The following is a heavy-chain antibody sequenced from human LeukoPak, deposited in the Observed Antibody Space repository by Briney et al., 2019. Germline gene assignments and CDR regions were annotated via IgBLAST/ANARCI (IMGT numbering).Heavy chain of an antibody. CDR3: ARGTKGFGRIYLDC. V-gene: IGHV4-4*02. Sequence: PSGTLSLTCTVSGDSIRNSNWWSWVRQVPGEGLEWIGETFESGSTNYSPSLKSRVSISVDKSKNQFSLKLNSVTAADTAVYFCARGTKGFGRIYLDCWGQGTLVTVSS. J-gene: IGHJ4*02. CDR1: GDSIRNSNW. D-gene: IGHD2/OR15-2a*01. CDR2: TFESGST.